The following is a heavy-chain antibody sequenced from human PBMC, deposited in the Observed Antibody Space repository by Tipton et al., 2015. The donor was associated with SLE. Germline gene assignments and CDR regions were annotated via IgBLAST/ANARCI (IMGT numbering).Heavy chain of an antibody. J-gene: IGHJ4*02. CDR3: AKWGWRTTSYFDS. V-gene: IGHV3-7*01. D-gene: IGHD4-11*01. CDR2: IKQDGSEK. CDR1: GFISRGNN. Sequence: SLRLSCAASGFISRGNNMNWVRQAPGKGLEWVANIKQDGSEKNYVDSVKGRFTISRDNAKNSLYLQINSLRAEDTAVYYCAKWGWRTTSYFDSWGQGTLVTVSS.